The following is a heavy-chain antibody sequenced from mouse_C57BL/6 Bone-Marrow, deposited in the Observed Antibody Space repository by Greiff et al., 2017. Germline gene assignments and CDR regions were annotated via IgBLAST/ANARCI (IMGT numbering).Heavy chain of an antibody. CDR1: GFTFSDFY. Sequence: EVKVEESGGGLVQSGRSLRLSCATSGFTFSDFYMEWVRQAPGKGLEWIAASRNKANDYTTEYSASVKGRFIVSRDTSQSILYLQMNALRAEDTAIYYWARDVGSPCAYWGQGTLVTVSA. J-gene: IGHJ3*01. V-gene: IGHV7-1*01. CDR3: ARDVGSPCAY. CDR2: SRNKANDYTT.